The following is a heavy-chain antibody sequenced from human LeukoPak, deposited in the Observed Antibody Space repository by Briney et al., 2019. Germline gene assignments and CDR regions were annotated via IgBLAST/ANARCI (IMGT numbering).Heavy chain of an antibody. CDR1: GGSISSSSYY. Sequence: SETLSFTCTVSGGSISSSSYYWGWIRQPPGKGLEWIGSIYYSGSTYYNPSLKSRVTISVDTSKNQFSLKLSSVTAADTTVYYCARLGYYYYYMDVWGKGTTVTVSS. CDR2: IYYSGST. J-gene: IGHJ6*03. CDR3: ARLGYYYYYMDV. V-gene: IGHV4-39*01.